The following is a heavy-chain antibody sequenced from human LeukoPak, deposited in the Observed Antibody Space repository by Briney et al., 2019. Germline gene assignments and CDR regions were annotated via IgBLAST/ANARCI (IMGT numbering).Heavy chain of an antibody. CDR2: LSYDGRYK. CDR3: ARVYGAEIDY. J-gene: IGHJ4*02. CDR1: GYSFSTYW. V-gene: IGHV3-30*02. D-gene: IGHD4/OR15-4a*01. Sequence: GESLKISCKASGYSFSTYWVAWVRQAPGRGLDWVAFLSYDGRYKFYEDSVKGRFTISRDISNNTVFLQMNSLRPADTAVYFCARVYGAEIDYWGQGTLVSVSS.